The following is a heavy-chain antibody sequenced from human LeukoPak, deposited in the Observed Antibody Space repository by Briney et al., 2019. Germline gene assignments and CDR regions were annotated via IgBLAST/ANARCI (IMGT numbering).Heavy chain of an antibody. D-gene: IGHD3-10*01. Sequence: GGSLRLSCATSDFTVSDNYMSWVRQAPGRGLEWVLVISDGGVTYYADSVKGRFTISRDDSNDTLYLQMNSLRPEDTAVYYCGGSGSYYTPSYYWGQGTLVTVSS. CDR2: ISDGGVT. CDR3: GGSGSYYTPSYY. J-gene: IGHJ4*02. V-gene: IGHV3-53*01. CDR1: DFTVSDNY.